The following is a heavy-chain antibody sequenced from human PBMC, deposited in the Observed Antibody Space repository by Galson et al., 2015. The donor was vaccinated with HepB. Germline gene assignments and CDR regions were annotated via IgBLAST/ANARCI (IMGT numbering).Heavy chain of an antibody. V-gene: IGHV4-59*08. CDR2: ISYSGST. D-gene: IGHD6-13*01. J-gene: IGHJ4*02. CDR3: ARHQGSSWYWLDY. CDR1: GGSISSYY. Sequence: ETLSLTCTVSGGSISSYYWSWIRQPPGKGLEWIGYISYSGSTNYTPSLKSRVSISVDMSKNQFSLKLSSVTAADTAVYYCARHQGSSWYWLDYWGQGTLVTVSS.